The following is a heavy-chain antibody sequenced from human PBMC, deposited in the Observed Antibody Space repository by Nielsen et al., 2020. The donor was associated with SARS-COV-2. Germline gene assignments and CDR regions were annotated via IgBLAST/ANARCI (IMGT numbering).Heavy chain of an antibody. D-gene: IGHD3-10*01. CDR2: IYHSGST. CDR1: GYSISSGYY. J-gene: IGHJ3*02. CDR3: ARDPLWFGELLAAFDI. V-gene: IGHV4-38-2*02. Sequence: SETLSLTCTVSGYSISSGYYWGWIRQPPGKGLEWIGSIYHSGSTYYNPSLKSRVTISVDTSKNQFSLKLSSVTAADTAVYYCARDPLWFGELLAAFDIWGQGTMVTVSS.